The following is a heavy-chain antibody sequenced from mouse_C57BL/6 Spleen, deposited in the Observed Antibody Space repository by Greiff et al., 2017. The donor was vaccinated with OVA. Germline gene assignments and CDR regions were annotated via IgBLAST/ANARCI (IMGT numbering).Heavy chain of an antibody. Sequence: QVQLQQPGAELVRPGTSVQLSCKASGYTFTSYRMHWVKQRPGQGPEWVGVIDPSDSYTKYNQKFKGKATLTVDTSSSTAYLQLSSLTSEDSAVYYCARCDYSNLYWYFDVWGTGTTVTVSS. V-gene: IGHV1-59*01. D-gene: IGHD2-5*01. CDR3: ARCDYSNLYWYFDV. CDR2: IDPSDSYT. CDR1: GYTFTSYR. J-gene: IGHJ1*03.